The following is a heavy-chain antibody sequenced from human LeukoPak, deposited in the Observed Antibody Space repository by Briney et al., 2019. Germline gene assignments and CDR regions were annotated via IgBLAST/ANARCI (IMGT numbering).Heavy chain of an antibody. D-gene: IGHD2-2*01. CDR1: GYTLINYH. CDR2: IYGGGGNR. V-gene: IGHV1-46*01. CDR3: AREGPSKYQFDE. J-gene: IGHJ4*02. Sequence: ASMNVSCKASGYTLINYHMHWVRQAPGQGRDWMGVIYGGGGNRKYAQRFQGRVTMTRDTSTSTVYMELTSLRSEDTAVYYCAREGPSKYQFDEWGQGTLVTVSA.